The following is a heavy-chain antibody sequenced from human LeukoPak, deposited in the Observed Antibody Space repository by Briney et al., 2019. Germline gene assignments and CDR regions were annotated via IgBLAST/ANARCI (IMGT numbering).Heavy chain of an antibody. CDR1: GGSISTGVYY. V-gene: IGHV4-31*11. CDR2: IFHSGIT. CDR3: ARYYYGSGSYPYFDY. D-gene: IGHD3-10*01. J-gene: IGHJ4*02. Sequence: SETLSLTCAVSGGSISTGVYYWSWIRQHPGKGLEWIGYIFHSGITYYNPSLKSRVTISVDTSKNQFSLKMSSVTAADTAVYYCARYYYGSGSYPYFDYWGQGALVTVSS.